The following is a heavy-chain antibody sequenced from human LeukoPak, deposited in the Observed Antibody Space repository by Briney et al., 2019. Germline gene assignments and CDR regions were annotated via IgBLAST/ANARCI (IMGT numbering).Heavy chain of an antibody. CDR2: ISYDGSNK. CDR1: GFTFSSYA. D-gene: IGHD3-3*01. CDR3: ANPTIYGVVIDYPFDY. J-gene: IGHJ4*02. V-gene: IGHV3-30*04. Sequence: PGGSLRLSCAASGFTFSSYAMHWVRQAPGKGLEWVAVISYDGSNKYYADSVKGRFTISRDNSKSTLYLQMNSLRPEDTAVYYCANPTIYGVVIDYPFDYWGQGTLVTVSS.